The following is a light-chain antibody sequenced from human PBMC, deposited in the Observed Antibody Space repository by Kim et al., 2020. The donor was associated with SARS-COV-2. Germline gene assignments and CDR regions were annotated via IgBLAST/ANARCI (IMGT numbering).Light chain of an antibody. CDR1: SGSIASNY. CDR3: QSYDNNNQV. J-gene: IGLJ3*02. CDR2: ENN. Sequence: GNTVTISCTGSSGSIASNYVQWYQQRPGSAPTTVIYENNQRPSGVPDRFSGSIDSSSNSASLTISGLKTEDEADYYCQSYDNNNQVFGGGTQLTVL. V-gene: IGLV6-57*02.